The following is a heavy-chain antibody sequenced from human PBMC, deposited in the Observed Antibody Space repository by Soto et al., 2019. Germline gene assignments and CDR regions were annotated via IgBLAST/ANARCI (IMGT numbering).Heavy chain of an antibody. CDR1: WDSVSSNTAA. CDR3: ARGVAGSGFDL. V-gene: IGHV6-1*01. D-gene: IGHD6-19*01. J-gene: IGHJ4*02. Sequence: PSQPLSLTCAISWDSVSSNTAACNCIRSSPSRGLEWLGRTYYRSNWRHDYAVSVKSRITVNPDTSKNHFSLQLNSVTPDDTAVYSCARGVAGSGFDLWGQGTLVTVSS. CDR2: TYYRSNWRH.